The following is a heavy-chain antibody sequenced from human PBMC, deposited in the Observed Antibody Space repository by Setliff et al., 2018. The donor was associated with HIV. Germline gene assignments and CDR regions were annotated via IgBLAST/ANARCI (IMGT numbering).Heavy chain of an antibody. CDR2: MYYSGNT. V-gene: IGHV4-59*08. CDR1: GVSISNYY. Sequence: SETLSLTCTVSGVSISNYYWSWIRQPPGKGLEWIGYMYYSGNTNYNPSLKSRVTISVDTSKNQFSLKLTSMTAADTAVYYCAREPDYWGQGTLVTVSS. CDR3: AREPDY. D-gene: IGHD1-1*01. J-gene: IGHJ4*02.